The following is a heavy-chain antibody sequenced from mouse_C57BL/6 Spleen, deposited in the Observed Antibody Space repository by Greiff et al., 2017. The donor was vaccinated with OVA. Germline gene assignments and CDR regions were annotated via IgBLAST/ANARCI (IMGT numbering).Heavy chain of an antibody. J-gene: IGHJ1*03. Sequence: EVQLQQSGPELVKPGASVKISCKASGYSFTGYYMNWVKQSPEKSLEWIGEINPSTGGTTYNQKFKAKATLTVDKSSSKAYMQLKSLTSEDSAVYYCARGDYDGAWYFDVWGTGTTVTVSS. CDR1: GYSFTGYY. CDR3: ARGDYDGAWYFDV. V-gene: IGHV1-42*01. D-gene: IGHD2-4*01. CDR2: INPSTGGT.